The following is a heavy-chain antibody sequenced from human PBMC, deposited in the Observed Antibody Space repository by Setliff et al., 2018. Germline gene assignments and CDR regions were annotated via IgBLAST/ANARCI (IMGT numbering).Heavy chain of an antibody. D-gene: IGHD3-22*01. Sequence: GGSLRLSCSVSGITFINAWMTWVRQAPGKGPEWVGRIKSSREGATSDYGAPAKGRFTISRDDSKQMIFLQMHNLKTEDTGFYYCATGPRDSRNYLTWLGSWGQGALVTVSS. CDR3: ATGPRDSRNYLTWLGS. J-gene: IGHJ5*01. V-gene: IGHV3-15*01. CDR2: IKSSREGATS. CDR1: GITFINAW.